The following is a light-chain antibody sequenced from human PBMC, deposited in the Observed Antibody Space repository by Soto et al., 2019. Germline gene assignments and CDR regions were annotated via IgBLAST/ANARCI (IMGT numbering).Light chain of an antibody. V-gene: IGLV7-46*01. CDR1: TGAVTNGHY. Sequence: QAVVTQEPSLTVSPGGTVTLTCGSSTGAVTNGHYPYWFQQKPGQAPRTLIFDTTNKHSWTPARFSGSLLGGKAALTLSGAEPEDEAAYYCLLSFGGGRRVFGGGTQLTVL. CDR2: DTT. CDR3: LLSFGGGRRV. J-gene: IGLJ3*02.